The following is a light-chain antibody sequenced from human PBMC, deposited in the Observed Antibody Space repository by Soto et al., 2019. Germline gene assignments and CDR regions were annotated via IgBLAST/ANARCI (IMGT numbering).Light chain of an antibody. V-gene: IGKV3-11*01. Sequence: EIVLTQSPATLSLSPGDRATLSCRASQSVGSYLGWYQQRPGQAPRLLIYDASNRATGIPSRFSGRGSGTDFTITISSLEPEDFAVYYCQQRSDWHATIGGGTKVEIK. CDR3: QQRSDWHAT. CDR1: QSVGSY. CDR2: DAS. J-gene: IGKJ4*01.